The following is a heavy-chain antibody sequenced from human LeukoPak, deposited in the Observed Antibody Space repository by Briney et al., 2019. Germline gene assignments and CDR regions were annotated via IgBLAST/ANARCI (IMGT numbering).Heavy chain of an antibody. V-gene: IGHV3-23*01. CDR2: ISGSGGST. Sequence: GGSLRLSCATSGFTFSSYAMSWVRQAPGKGLEWVSAISGSGGSTYYADSVKGRFTISRDNSKNTLYLQMNSLRAEDTAVYYCAKEGGLPNSRDNNFDYWGQGTLVTVSS. CDR3: AKEGGLPNSRDNNFDY. J-gene: IGHJ4*02. D-gene: IGHD4-23*01. CDR1: GFTFSSYA.